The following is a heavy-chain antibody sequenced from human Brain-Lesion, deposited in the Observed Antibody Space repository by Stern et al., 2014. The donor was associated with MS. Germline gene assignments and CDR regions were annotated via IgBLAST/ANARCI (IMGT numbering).Heavy chain of an antibody. D-gene: IGHD4-17*01. CDR1: GFSLSPYS. CDR2: TSRTTPHL. V-gene: IGHV3-21*01. Sequence: EVQLVEPGGGLVTRGGSLRLSCAASGFSLSPYSVSWVLQAPGQGLKWVPSTSRTTPHLYSVDSFKGRFTTSTDNAKNSVFLQMNGLGADDTAVYYCARGYGDAYYRGLDVWGEGTTVTVSA. CDR3: ARGYGDAYYRGLDV. J-gene: IGHJ6*04.